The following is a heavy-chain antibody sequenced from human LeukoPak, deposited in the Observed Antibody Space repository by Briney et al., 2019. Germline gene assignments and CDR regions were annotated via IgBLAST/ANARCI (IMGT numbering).Heavy chain of an antibody. V-gene: IGHV6-1*01. CDR1: GDSVSSNSAA. CDR2: TYYRSKWYN. D-gene: IGHD5-12*01. Sequence: SQTLSLTCAISGDSVSSNSAAWNWIRQSPSRGLEWLGRTYYRSKWYNDYAVSVKSRITISPDTSKNQFSLQLNSVTAADTAVYYCARAVPQWLRLSGSYLNWFDPWGQGTLVTVSS. J-gene: IGHJ5*02. CDR3: ARAVPQWLRLSGSYLNWFDP.